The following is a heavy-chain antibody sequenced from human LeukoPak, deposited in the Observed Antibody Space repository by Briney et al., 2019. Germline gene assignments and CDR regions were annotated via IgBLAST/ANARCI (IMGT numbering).Heavy chain of an antibody. J-gene: IGHJ4*02. CDR2: IRQDGSEK. D-gene: IGHD3-22*01. CDR3: AREGSNRPYYYDSSYYFDY. V-gene: IGHV3-7*01. Sequence: GGSLRLSCAASGFTFSSYWMSWVRQAPGKGLEWVVNIRQDGSEKYYVDSVKGRFTISRDNSKNTLYLQMNSLRAEDTAVYYCAREGSNRPYYYDSSYYFDYWGQGTLVTVSS. CDR1: GFTFSSYW.